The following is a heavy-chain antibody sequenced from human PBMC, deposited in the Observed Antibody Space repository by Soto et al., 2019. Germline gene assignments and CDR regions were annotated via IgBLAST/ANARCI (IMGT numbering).Heavy chain of an antibody. J-gene: IGHJ4*02. CDR2: ISGSGGST. D-gene: IGHD3-10*01. CDR1: GFTFSSYA. CDR3: AKDPYYYGSGSYYNDPSDY. V-gene: IGHV3-23*01. Sequence: EVQLLESGGGLVQPGGSLRLSCAASGFTFSSYAMSWVRQAPGKGLEWVSAISGSGGSTYYADSVKGRFTISRDNSKNTLYLQMNSLRAEDTAVYYCAKDPYYYGSGSYYNDPSDYWGQGTLVTVSS.